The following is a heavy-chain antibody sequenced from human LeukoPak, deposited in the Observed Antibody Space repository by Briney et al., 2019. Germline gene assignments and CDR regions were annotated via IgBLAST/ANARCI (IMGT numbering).Heavy chain of an antibody. CDR2: ISSSGSTI. V-gene: IGHV3-48*03. D-gene: IGHD6-13*01. CDR3: ASPEPTSSSWYGGGFDP. Sequence: PGGSLRLSCAASGFTFSSYEMNWVRQAPGKGLEWVSYISSSGSTIYYADSVKGRFTISRDNAKNSLYLQMNSLRAEDTAVYYYASPEPTSSSWYGGGFDPWGQGTLVTVSS. CDR1: GFTFSSYE. J-gene: IGHJ5*02.